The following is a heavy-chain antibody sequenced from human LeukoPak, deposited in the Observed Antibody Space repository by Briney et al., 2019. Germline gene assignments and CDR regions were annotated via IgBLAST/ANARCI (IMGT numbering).Heavy chain of an antibody. CDR3: ARSRRSAIFGVAGASSYYYYMDV. D-gene: IGHD3-3*01. Sequence: PSETLSLTCTVSGGSISSYYWSWIRQPPGKGLEWIGYIYYSGSTNYNPSLKSRVTISVDTSKNQFSLKLSSVTAADTAVYYCARSRRSAIFGVAGASSYYYYMDVWGKGTTVTVSS. CDR2: IYYSGST. V-gene: IGHV4-59*01. CDR1: GGSISSYY. J-gene: IGHJ6*03.